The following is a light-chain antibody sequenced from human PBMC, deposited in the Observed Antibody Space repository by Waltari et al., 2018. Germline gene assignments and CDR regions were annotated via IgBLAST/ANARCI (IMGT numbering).Light chain of an antibody. CDR2: GAS. J-gene: IGKJ4*01. CDR3: LKRAGGPL. Sequence: EIVLTQSPATLSLSPGESAPLPCRASQSVNKYLDWFQQKPGQAPRLLIYGASKRAAGVQARFSGSGSGTDFTLTISSLEPEDFAVYYCLKRAGGPLFCGGTKVE. V-gene: IGKV3-11*01. CDR1: QSVNKY.